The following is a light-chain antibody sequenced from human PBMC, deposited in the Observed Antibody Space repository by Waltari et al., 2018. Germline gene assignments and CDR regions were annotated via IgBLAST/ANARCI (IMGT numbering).Light chain of an antibody. J-gene: IGKJ4*01. CDR2: NSS. CDR1: QSVGGS. CDR3: QHYFTTPLT. V-gene: IGKV3-11*01. Sequence: EIVLTQSPATLSLSPGEGATLSCRASQSVGGSLAWYQQKPGQAPRLLIYNSSHRPTGIPGRFSGSGSGTDFTLTISSLQAEDVAVYYCQHYFTTPLTFGGGTKVEIK.